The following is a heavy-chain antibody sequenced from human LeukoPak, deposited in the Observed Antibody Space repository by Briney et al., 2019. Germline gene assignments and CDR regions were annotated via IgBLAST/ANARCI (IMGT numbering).Heavy chain of an antibody. V-gene: IGHV1-69*04. CDR1: GGTFSSYA. Sequence: GASVKVSCKASGGTFSSYAISWVRQAPGQGLEWVGRIIPILGIANYAQKFQGRVTITADKSTSTAYMELSSLRSEDTAVYYCARGGEYYYDSSGPPGDAFDIWGQGTMVTVSS. CDR3: ARGGEYYYDSSGPPGDAFDI. D-gene: IGHD3-22*01. CDR2: IIPILGIA. J-gene: IGHJ3*02.